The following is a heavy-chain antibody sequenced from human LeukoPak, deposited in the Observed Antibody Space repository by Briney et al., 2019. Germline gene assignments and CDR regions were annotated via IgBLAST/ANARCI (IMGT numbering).Heavy chain of an antibody. J-gene: IGHJ5*02. Sequence: PSETLSLTCTVSGGSISSYYWSWIRQPAGKGLEWIGRIYTSGSTNYSPSLKSRVTMSVDTSKNQFSLKLSSVTAADTAVYYCARVVGYGDYRWFDPWGQGTLVTVSS. V-gene: IGHV4-4*07. CDR2: IYTSGST. D-gene: IGHD4-17*01. CDR3: ARVVGYGDYRWFDP. CDR1: GGSISSYY.